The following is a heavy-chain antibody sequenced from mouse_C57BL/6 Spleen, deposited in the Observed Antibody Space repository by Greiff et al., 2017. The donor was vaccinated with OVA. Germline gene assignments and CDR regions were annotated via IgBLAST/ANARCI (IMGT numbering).Heavy chain of an antibody. Sequence: QVQLQQPGAELVKPGASVKMSCKASGYTFTSYWITWVKQRPGQGLEWIGDIYPGSGSTNYNEKFKSKATLTVDTSSSTAYMQLSSLTSEDSAVYYCARRRIWDYEKTDYFDYWGQGTTLTVSS. D-gene: IGHD2-4*01. V-gene: IGHV1-55*01. CDR3: ARRRIWDYEKTDYFDY. CDR2: IYPGSGST. J-gene: IGHJ2*01. CDR1: GYTFTSYW.